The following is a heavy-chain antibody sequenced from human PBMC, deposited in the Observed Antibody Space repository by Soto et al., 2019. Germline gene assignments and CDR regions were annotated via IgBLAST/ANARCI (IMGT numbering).Heavy chain of an antibody. CDR2: IWYDGSNK. J-gene: IGHJ1*01. CDR1: GFNLRSHG. CDR3: ARDLPYYYDSSGSHFQH. Sequence: SGGALRLPLAASGFNLRSHGMHLVRPGPGKGLEWVAVIWYDGSNKYYADSVKSRFTISRDNSKNTLYLQMNSLRAEDTAVYYCARDLPYYYDSSGSHFQHWGQGTLVTVSS. V-gene: IGHV3-33*08. D-gene: IGHD3-22*01.